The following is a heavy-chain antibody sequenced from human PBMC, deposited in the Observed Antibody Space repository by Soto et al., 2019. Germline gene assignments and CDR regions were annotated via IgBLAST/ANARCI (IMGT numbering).Heavy chain of an antibody. CDR3: ARTCIAARQTYYYYCMDV. CDR2: IIPIFGTA. J-gene: IGHJ6*02. Sequence: QVQLVQSGAEVKKPGSSVKVSCKASGGTFSSYAISWVRQAPGQGLEWMGGIIPIFGTANYAQKFQGRVTITTDESTSTAYRELSRLRSEDTAVYYCARTCIAARQTYYYYCMDVWGQGTTVTVSS. CDR1: GGTFSSYA. V-gene: IGHV1-69*01. D-gene: IGHD6-6*01.